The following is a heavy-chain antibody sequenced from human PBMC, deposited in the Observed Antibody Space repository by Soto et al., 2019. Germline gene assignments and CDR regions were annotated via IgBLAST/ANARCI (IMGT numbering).Heavy chain of an antibody. Sequence: QVQLVQSGAEVKEAGSSVKVACQASGGAFSTYAISWVRQAPGQGLEWMGGVIPLFGTSNYLPKFQGRVSIAADRSTETVYMELSRFRFDDTAVYFCARELKAGGHFGMDVWGQGTTVTVSS. CDR3: ARELKAGGHFGMDV. D-gene: IGHD3-16*01. J-gene: IGHJ6*02. V-gene: IGHV1-69*06. CDR2: VIPLFGTS. CDR1: GGAFSTYA.